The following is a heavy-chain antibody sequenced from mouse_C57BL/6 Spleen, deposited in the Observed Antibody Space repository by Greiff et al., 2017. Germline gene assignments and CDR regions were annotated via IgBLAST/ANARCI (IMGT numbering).Heavy chain of an antibody. J-gene: IGHJ4*01. CDR3: ARHESNRYAMDY. D-gene: IGHD2-5*01. CDR2: ISSGGSYT. V-gene: IGHV5-6*01. Sequence: EVHLVESGGDLVKPGGSLKLSCAASGFTFSSYGMSWVRQTPDKRLEWVATISSGGSYTYYPDSVKGRVTISRDNAKNTLYLQMSSLKSEDTAMYYCARHESNRYAMDYWGQGTSVTVSS. CDR1: GFTFSSYG.